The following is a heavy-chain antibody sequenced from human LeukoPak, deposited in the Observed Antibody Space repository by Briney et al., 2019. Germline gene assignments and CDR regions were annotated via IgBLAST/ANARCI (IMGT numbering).Heavy chain of an antibody. Sequence: SETLSLTCAVYGGSFSGYYWSWIRQPPGKGLEWIGEINHSGSTNYNPSLKSRVTISVDTSKNQFSLKLSSVTAADTAVYYCAREGAQSYGDSYYFDYWGQGTLVTVSS. CDR2: INHSGST. J-gene: IGHJ4*02. V-gene: IGHV4-34*01. CDR3: AREGAQSYGDSYYFDY. CDR1: GGSFSGYY. D-gene: IGHD4-17*01.